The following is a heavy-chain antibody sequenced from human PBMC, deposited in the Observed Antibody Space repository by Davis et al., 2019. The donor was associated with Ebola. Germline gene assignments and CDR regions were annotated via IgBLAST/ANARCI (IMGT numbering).Heavy chain of an antibody. Sequence: PGGSLRLSCRVSGFTLGDYALNWVRQAPGKGLEWVGFIRSKAYGGKPAYAASVKGRFTISRDDSKSIAYLQMDSLKIEDTAVYYCSRDLKQRPPSYYGGMDVWGQGTSVTVSS. CDR1: GFTLGDYA. D-gene: IGHD6-6*01. CDR2: IRSKAYGGKP. CDR3: SRDLKQRPPSYYGGMDV. J-gene: IGHJ6*02. V-gene: IGHV3-49*04.